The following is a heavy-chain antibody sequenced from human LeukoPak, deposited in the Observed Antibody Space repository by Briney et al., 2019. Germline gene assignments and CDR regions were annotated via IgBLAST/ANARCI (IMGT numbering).Heavy chain of an antibody. CDR1: GFAFSDYF. Sequence: GGSPRLSCAASGFAFSDYFMSWVRQAPGKGLEWVSYISSSDTTIYYADSVKGRFTISRDNAKNSLYLQMNSLRAEDTAVYYCANSIAAAGFDYWGQGTLVTVSS. D-gene: IGHD6-13*01. CDR2: ISSSDTTI. V-gene: IGHV3-11*04. J-gene: IGHJ4*02. CDR3: ANSIAAAGFDY.